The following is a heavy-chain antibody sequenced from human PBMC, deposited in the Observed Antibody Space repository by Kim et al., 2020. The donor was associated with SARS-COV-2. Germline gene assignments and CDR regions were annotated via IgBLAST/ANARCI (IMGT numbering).Heavy chain of an antibody. CDR2: IYGSGHTT. CDR1: GLTFSSYA. V-gene: IGHV3-23*01. J-gene: IGHJ4*02. CDR3: ATVGDRGTLNHPLDY. Sequence: GGSLRLSCAASGLTFSSYAMSWVRQAPGKGLEWVSAIYGSGHTTYHADSVKGRFTISRDNFKNTLFLQMNSLRVDDTAVYYCATVGDRGTLNHPLDYWGPGTRVSVST. D-gene: IGHD3-22*01.